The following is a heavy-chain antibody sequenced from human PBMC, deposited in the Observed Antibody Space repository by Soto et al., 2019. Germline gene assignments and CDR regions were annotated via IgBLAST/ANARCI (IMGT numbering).Heavy chain of an antibody. J-gene: IGHJ6*02. CDR2: ISAYNGNT. D-gene: IGHD3-3*01. Sequence: ASVKVSCKASGYTFTSYGISWVRQAPGQGLEWMGWISAYNGNTNYAQKLQGRVTMTTDTSTSTAYMELRSLRSDDTAVYYCARAGSITIFGVVIPDYYYYGMDVWGQGTTVTVSS. CDR1: GYTFTSYG. CDR3: ARAGSITIFGVVIPDYYYYGMDV. V-gene: IGHV1-18*01.